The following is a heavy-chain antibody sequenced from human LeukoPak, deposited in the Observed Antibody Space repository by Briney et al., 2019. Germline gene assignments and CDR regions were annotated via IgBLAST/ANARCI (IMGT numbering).Heavy chain of an antibody. CDR3: ARDSYDFWSGSDGYNWFDP. Sequence: SVKVSCKASGGTFSSYAISWVRQAPGQGLEWMGGIIPIFGTANYAQKFQGRVTITADESTSTAYMELSSLRSEDTAVYYCARDSYDFWSGSDGYNWFDPWGQGTLVTVSS. D-gene: IGHD3-3*01. CDR2: IIPIFGTA. V-gene: IGHV1-69*13. CDR1: GGTFSSYA. J-gene: IGHJ5*02.